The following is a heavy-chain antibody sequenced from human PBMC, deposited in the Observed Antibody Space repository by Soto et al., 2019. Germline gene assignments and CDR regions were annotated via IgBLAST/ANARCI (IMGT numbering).Heavy chain of an antibody. Sequence: QVQLQESGPGLVKPSETLSLTCTVSGGSVSSGPYHWNWVRQPPGKGLEGNGHISYSGTANYNPSLRGRVIMATDTSMNQFSLRLTSVTDADTAVYYCMRSHGAYWGQGALVTVSP. J-gene: IGHJ4*02. V-gene: IGHV4-61*01. CDR1: GGSVSSGPYH. CDR2: ISYSGTA. CDR3: MRSHGAY. D-gene: IGHD2-8*01.